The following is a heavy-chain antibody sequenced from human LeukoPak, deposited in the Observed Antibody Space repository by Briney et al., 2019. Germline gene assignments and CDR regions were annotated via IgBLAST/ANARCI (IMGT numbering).Heavy chain of an antibody. CDR1: GFTFSSYS. CDR2: ISSSSSYI. CDR3: ARDKSQSLAFYFFYF. V-gene: IGHV3-21*01. Sequence: PGGSLRLSCAASGFTFSSYSMNWVRQAPGKGLEWVSSISSSSSYIYYADSVKGRFTISRDNAKNSLYLQMNSLRAEDTAVYYCARDKSQSLAFYFFYFWGQGTLVTVSS. J-gene: IGHJ4*02. D-gene: IGHD3-3*02.